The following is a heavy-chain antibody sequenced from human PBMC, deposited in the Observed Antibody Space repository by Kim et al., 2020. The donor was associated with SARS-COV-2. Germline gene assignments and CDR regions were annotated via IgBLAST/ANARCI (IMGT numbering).Heavy chain of an antibody. J-gene: IGHJ4*02. Sequence: ASVKVSCKASGYTFTSYVMHWVRQAPGQRLEWMGWINAGNGNTKYSQKFQDRVTITRDTSASTAYMELSSLRSEDTAVYYCARAIGVVVVKGYDYWGQGTLVTVSS. CDR2: INAGNGNT. D-gene: IGHD3-22*01. V-gene: IGHV1-3*01. CDR1: GYTFTSYV. CDR3: ARAIGVVVVKGYDY.